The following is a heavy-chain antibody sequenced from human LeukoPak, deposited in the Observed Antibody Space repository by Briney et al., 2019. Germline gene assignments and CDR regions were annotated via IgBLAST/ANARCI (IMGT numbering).Heavy chain of an antibody. CDR1: GFTFSDYW. CDR3: ARVLGAYDDY. D-gene: IGHD5-12*01. Sequence: PGGSLRLSCAASGFTFSDYWMHWVRQAPGKGLVWVSHINADEDRAAYADSVKGRFTISRDNARNTLYLQMNSLRAEDTAVYYCARVLGAYDDYWGQGTLVTVSS. CDR2: INADEDRA. J-gene: IGHJ4*02. V-gene: IGHV3-74*01.